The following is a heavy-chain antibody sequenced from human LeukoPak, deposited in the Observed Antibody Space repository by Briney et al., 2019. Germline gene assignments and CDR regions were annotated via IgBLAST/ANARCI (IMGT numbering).Heavy chain of an antibody. V-gene: IGHV3-21*04. CDR2: ISSSSSYI. D-gene: IGHD5-24*01. Sequence: PGGSLRLSCAASGFTFSSYSMNWVRQAPGKGLEWVSSISSSSSYIYYADSVKGRFTISRDNAKNSLYLQMNSLRAEDTAVYYCARAVDGYNYGYYYYYMNVWGKGTTVTISS. J-gene: IGHJ6*03. CDR3: ARAVDGYNYGYYYYYMNV. CDR1: GFTFSSYS.